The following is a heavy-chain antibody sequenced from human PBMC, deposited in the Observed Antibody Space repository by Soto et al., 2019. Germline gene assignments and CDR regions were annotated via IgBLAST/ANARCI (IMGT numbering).Heavy chain of an antibody. Sequence: SETLSLTCTVSGGSVSSGSYYWSWIRQPPGKGLEWIGYIYYSGSTNYNPSLKSRVTISVDTSKNQFSLKLSSVTAADTAVYYCARAGYYDSSVYPLFDYWGQGTQVTVSS. D-gene: IGHD3-22*01. CDR1: GGSVSSGSYY. J-gene: IGHJ4*02. CDR3: ARAGYYDSSVYPLFDY. CDR2: IYYSGST. V-gene: IGHV4-61*01.